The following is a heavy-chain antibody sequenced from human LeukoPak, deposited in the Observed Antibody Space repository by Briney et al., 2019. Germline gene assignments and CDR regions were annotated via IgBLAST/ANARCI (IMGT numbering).Heavy chain of an antibody. CDR3: LRDTGCRTTNCYSYFDY. CDR2: IKPDGSEK. CDR1: GFIFSSSW. J-gene: IGHJ4*02. Sequence: GGSLRLSCAASGFIFSSSWMSWVRQAPGKGLEWVANIKPDGSEKYYVDSVRGRFTLSRDNAKNSLYLQMNSLRAEDTAVYYCLRDTGCRTTNCYSYFDYWGQGTLVTVSS. V-gene: IGHV3-7*01. D-gene: IGHD2-2*01.